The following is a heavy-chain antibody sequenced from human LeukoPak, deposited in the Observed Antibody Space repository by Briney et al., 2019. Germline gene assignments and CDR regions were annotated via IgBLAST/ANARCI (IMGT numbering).Heavy chain of an antibody. V-gene: IGHV3-74*01. D-gene: IGHD4/OR15-4a*01. J-gene: IGHJ5*01. Sequence: GGSLRLSCTASGFTFSNYWMHWFRQVPGKGLVWFSRIKSDGTSATYADSVKGRLTISRDNAKNTMFLQMNSLRADDAAIYYCARDRRATLKGAPGLVLNATNWFDSWGQGTLVTVSS. CDR1: GFTFSNYW. CDR3: ARDRRATLKGAPGLVLNATNWFDS. CDR2: IKSDGTSA.